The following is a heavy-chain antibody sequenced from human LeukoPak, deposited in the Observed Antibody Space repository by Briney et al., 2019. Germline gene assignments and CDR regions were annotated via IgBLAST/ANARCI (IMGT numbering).Heavy chain of an antibody. D-gene: IGHD3-3*01. V-gene: IGHV4-38-2*02. CDR2: IHHSGRT. Sequence: PSETLSLACTVSGYSISSDYYWGWIRQPPGKGLEWIGSIHHSGRTYYNPSLKSRVTISVDTSKNQFSLKLSSVTAADTAVYYCARDHLANLASRLFDPWGQGTLVTVSS. CDR1: GYSISSDYY. CDR3: ARDHLANLASRLFDP. J-gene: IGHJ5*02.